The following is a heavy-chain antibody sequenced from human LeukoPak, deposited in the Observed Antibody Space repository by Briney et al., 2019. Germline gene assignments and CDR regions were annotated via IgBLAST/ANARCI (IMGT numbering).Heavy chain of an antibody. V-gene: IGHV1-2*02. J-gene: IGHJ4*02. CDR2: INPNSGGT. CDR1: GYTFTGYH. Sequence: ASVKVSCKASGYTFTGYHMHWVRQAPGQGPEWMGWINPNSGGTNYAQKFQGRVTMTRDTSISTAYMELSRLRSDDTAVYYCATETSEYSSGWYYWGQGTLVTVSS. D-gene: IGHD6-19*01. CDR3: ATETSEYSSGWYY.